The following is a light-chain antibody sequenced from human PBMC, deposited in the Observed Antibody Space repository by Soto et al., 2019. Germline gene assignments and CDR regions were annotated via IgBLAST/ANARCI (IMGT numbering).Light chain of an antibody. CDR1: QSVSSN. CDR2: GAS. J-gene: IGKJ1*01. V-gene: IGKV3-15*01. CDR3: QQYNNLPKT. Sequence: EIVMTQSPATLSVSPGERATLSCRASQSVSSNLAWYQQKPGQAPRLLIYGASTRATGIPARFSGSGSGTEFTLTISSLQSEDFAVYYCQQYNNLPKTFGQATKVDIK.